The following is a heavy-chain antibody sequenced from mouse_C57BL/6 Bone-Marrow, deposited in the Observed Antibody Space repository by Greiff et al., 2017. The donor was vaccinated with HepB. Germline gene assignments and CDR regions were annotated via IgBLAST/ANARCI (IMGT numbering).Heavy chain of an antibody. CDR1: GYTFTSYG. Sequence: QVQLQQSGAELARPGASVKLSCKASGYTFTSYGISWVKQRTGQGLEWIGEIYPRSGNTYYNEKFKGKATLTADKSSSTAYMELRSLTSEDSAVYFCAKTTVVANYFDYWGQGTTLTVAS. J-gene: IGHJ2*01. CDR2: IYPRSGNT. V-gene: IGHV1-81*01. CDR3: AKTTVVANYFDY. D-gene: IGHD1-1*01.